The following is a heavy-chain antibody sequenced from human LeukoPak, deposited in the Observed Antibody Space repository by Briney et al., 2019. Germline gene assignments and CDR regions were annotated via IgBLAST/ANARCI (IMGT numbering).Heavy chain of an antibody. J-gene: IGHJ4*02. CDR3: ARAGEIVVVTTDY. CDR2: IYYSGST. CDR1: GGSISSYY. D-gene: IGHD3-22*01. V-gene: IGHV4-59*12. Sequence: PSETLSLTCTVSGGSISSYYWSWIRQPPGKGLEWIGYIYYSGSTNYNPSLKSRVTISVDTSKNQFSLKLSSVTAADTAVYYCARAGEIVVVTTDYWGQGTLVTVSS.